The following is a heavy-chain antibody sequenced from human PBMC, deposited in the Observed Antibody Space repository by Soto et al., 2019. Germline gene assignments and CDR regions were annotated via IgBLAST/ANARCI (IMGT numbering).Heavy chain of an antibody. CDR2: IDPSDSYT. CDR3: ARTSMQSRGYSYGHGGMDV. J-gene: IGHJ6*02. D-gene: IGHD5-18*01. CDR1: GYSFTSYW. Sequence: EVQLVQSGAEVKKPGESLRISCKGSGYSFTSYWISWVRQMPGKGLEWMGRIDPSDSYTNYSPSFQGHVTISADKSISTAYLQWSSLKASDTAMSYCARTSMQSRGYSYGHGGMDVWGQGTTVIVSS. V-gene: IGHV5-10-1*01.